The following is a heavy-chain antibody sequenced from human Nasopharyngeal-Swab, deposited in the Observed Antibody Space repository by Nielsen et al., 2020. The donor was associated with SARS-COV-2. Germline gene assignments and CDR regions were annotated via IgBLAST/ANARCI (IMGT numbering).Heavy chain of an antibody. J-gene: IGHJ6*03. CDR3: ARGLGSGYDYYYYYMDV. V-gene: IGHV1-18*01. CDR1: GYTFTSYG. Sequence: ASVKVSCKASGYTFTSYGISWVRQAPGQGLEWMGWISAYNGNTNYAQKLQGRVTMTTDTSTSTAYVELRSLRSDDTAVYYCARGLGSGYDYYYYYMDVWGKGTTVTVSS. D-gene: IGHD5-12*01. CDR2: ISAYNGNT.